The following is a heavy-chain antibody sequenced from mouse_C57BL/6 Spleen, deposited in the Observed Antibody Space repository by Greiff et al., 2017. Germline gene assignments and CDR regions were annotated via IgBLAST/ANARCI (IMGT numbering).Heavy chain of an antibody. CDR1: GYAFSSYW. CDR2: IYPGDGDT. CDR3: AGGLYYFDY. V-gene: IGHV1-80*01. D-gene: IGHD3-3*01. J-gene: IGHJ2*01. Sequence: VQLLQSGAELVKPGASVKISCKASGYAFSSYWPNWVKQRPGKGLAWIGQIYPGDGDTNYNGKFKGKATLTADKSSSTAYMQLSSLTSEDSAVYFCAGGLYYFDYWGQGTTLTVSS.